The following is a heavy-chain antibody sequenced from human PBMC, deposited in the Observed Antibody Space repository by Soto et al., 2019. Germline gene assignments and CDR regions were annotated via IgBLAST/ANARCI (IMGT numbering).Heavy chain of an antibody. CDR2: ISYDGSNK. CDR1: GFTFSSYG. V-gene: IGHV3-30*18. Sequence: QVQLVESGGGVVQPGRSLRLSCAASGFTFSSYGMHWVRQAPGKGLEWVAVISYDGSNKYYADSVKGRFTISRDNSKNTLYLQMNSLRAEDTAVYYCAKVLWFGELFGEKFDYWGQGTLVTVSS. CDR3: AKVLWFGELFGEKFDY. J-gene: IGHJ4*02. D-gene: IGHD3-10*01.